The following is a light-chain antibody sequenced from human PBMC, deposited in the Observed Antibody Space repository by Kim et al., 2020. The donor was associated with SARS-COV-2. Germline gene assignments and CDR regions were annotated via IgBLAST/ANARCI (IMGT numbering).Light chain of an antibody. V-gene: IGKV3-15*01. CDR3: QQYNDWWT. CDR2: GSS. Sequence: SVSPGERATLSCRASQSVSSDLAWYQQKPGQAPRLVIYGSSTRATGVPARFSGSGSGTEFTLTISSLQSEDFAVYYCQQYNDWWTFGQGTKVDIK. CDR1: QSVSSD. J-gene: IGKJ1*01.